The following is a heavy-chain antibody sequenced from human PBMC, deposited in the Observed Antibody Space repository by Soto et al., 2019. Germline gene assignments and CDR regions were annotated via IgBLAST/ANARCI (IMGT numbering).Heavy chain of an antibody. J-gene: IGHJ3*02. CDR3: ARDLGMTSDAFDI. CDR1: GYTFTGYY. CDR2: INPNSGGT. V-gene: IGHV1-2*04. Sequence: ASVKVSCKASGYTFTGYYMHWVRQAPGQGLEWMGWINPNSGGTNYAQKFQGWVTMTRDTSISTAYMELSRLRSDDTAVYYCARDLGMTSDAFDIWGQGTMVTVSS. D-gene: IGHD1-20*01.